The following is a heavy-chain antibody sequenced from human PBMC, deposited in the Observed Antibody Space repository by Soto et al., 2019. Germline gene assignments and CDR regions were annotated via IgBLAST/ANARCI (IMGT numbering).Heavy chain of an antibody. D-gene: IGHD3-9*01. CDR2: IHYSGNT. V-gene: IGHV4-59*01. CDR1: GDSISSSD. CDR3: ASSYYDILTGYPYYGMDV. Sequence: PSETLSLTCTVSGDSISSSDWHWIRQSPGKGLEWIGHIHYSGNTNYNPSLKSRVTISVDTSKNQFSLKLTSVTAADTAMYYCASSYYDILTGYPYYGMDVWGQGTTVTVS. J-gene: IGHJ6*02.